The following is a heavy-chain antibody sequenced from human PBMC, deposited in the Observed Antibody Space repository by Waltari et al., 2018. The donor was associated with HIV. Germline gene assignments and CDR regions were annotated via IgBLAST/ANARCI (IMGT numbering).Heavy chain of an antibody. J-gene: IGHJ5*02. Sequence: EVQLVESGGGLVQPGGSLKLSCAASGFSFSGSAMHWVRQASGTGVEWVGRIRSKPNSYATAYAESLKGRCTSSRDDSKNTAYLQMNSLKTEDTAVYYCTKSVGDSARGWFDPWGQGTLVTVSS. D-gene: IGHD4-17*01. CDR1: GFSFSGSA. V-gene: IGHV3-73*01. CDR3: TKSVGDSARGWFDP. CDR2: IRSKPNSYAT.